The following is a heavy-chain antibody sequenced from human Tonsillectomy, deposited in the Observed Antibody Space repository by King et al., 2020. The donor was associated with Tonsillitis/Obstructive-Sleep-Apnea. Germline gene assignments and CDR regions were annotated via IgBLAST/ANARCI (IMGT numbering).Heavy chain of an antibody. V-gene: IGHV3-23*04. CDR3: AKGCSSTSCYDANYYYYGMDV. J-gene: IGHJ6*02. CDR2: ISGSGGST. CDR1: GFTFSSYA. Sequence: VQLVESGGGLVQPGGSLRLSCAASGFTFSSYAMSWVRQAPGKGLEWVSAISGSGGSTYYADSVKGRFTISRDNSKNTLYLQMNSLRAEATAVYYCAKGCSSTSCYDANYYYYGMDVWGQGTTVTVSS. D-gene: IGHD2-2*01.